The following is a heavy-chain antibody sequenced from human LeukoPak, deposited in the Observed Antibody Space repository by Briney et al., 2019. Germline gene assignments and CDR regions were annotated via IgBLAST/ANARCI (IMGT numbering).Heavy chain of an antibody. CDR1: GFTFSSYG. CDR3: ASQPAAADVDY. V-gene: IGHV3-7*03. J-gene: IGHJ4*02. D-gene: IGHD2-2*01. Sequence: GGSLRLSCAASGFTFSSYGMNWVRQAPGKGLEWVANIKQDGSKKSYVDSVKGRFTISRDNAKNSLYLQMNSLRADDTGVYYCASQPAAADVDYWGQGTLVTVSS. CDR2: IKQDGSKK.